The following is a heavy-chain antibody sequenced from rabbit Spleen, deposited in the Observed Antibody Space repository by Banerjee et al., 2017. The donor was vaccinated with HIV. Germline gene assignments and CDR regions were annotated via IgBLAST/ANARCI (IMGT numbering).Heavy chain of an antibody. CDR3: ARDQGYSYNFATGDFDL. J-gene: IGHJ4*01. CDR1: GFSFSNKAV. D-gene: IGHD6-1*01. CDR2: INAVTGKA. V-gene: IGHV1S45*01. Sequence: QQQLVESGGGLVKPGASLTLTCKASGFSFSNKAVMCWVRQAPGKGLEWIACINAVTGKAVYATWAKGRFIMSRSSSTTVTLQMTSLTAADTAIYFCARDQGYSYNFATGDFDLWGQGTLVTVS.